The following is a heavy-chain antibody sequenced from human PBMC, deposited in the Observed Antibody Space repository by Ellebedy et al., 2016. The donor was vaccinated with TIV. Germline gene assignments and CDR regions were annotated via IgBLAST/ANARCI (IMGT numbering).Heavy chain of an antibody. J-gene: IGHJ4*02. CDR3: ARNNYYDSSGYLDY. D-gene: IGHD3-22*01. CDR2: ISYDGSNK. V-gene: IGHV3-30-3*01. Sequence: GGSLRLXXAASGFTFSSYAMHWVRQAPGKGLEWVAVISYDGSNKYYADSVKGRFTISRDNSKNTLYLQMNSLRAEDTAVYYCARNNYYDSSGYLDYWGQGTLVTVSS. CDR1: GFTFSSYA.